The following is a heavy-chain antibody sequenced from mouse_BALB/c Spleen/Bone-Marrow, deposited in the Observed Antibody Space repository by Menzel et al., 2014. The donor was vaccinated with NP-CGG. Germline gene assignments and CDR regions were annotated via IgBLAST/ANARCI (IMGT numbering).Heavy chain of an antibody. Sequence: EVQGVESGGGLVQPGDSLRLSCATSGFTFSDFYMEWVRQPPGKRLEWIAARRNKAKHYTTEYSASVKGRFIVSRDTSQSILYLQMNALRAEDTAIYYCARDVGYGNYFVYWGQGTLVTVSA. V-gene: IGHV7-1*02. CDR3: ARDVGYGNYFVY. CDR1: GFTFSDFY. J-gene: IGHJ3*01. CDR2: RRNKAKHYTT. D-gene: IGHD2-10*02.